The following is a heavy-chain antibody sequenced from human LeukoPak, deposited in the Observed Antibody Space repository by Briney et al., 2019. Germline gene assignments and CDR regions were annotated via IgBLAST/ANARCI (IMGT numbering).Heavy chain of an antibody. D-gene: IGHD3-16*01. V-gene: IGHV1-2*02. J-gene: IGHJ4*02. Sequence: ASVKVSCKASGSTFSDYHINWVRQASGQGPEWMGWINPKSGDAKYGQAFQGRVTMTRDTSISTAYMESNRLRFDDTAMYYCARGEYSNGYPYRLDSWGQGTLVTVSS. CDR2: INPKSGDA. CDR3: ARGEYSNGYPYRLDS. CDR1: GSTFSDYH.